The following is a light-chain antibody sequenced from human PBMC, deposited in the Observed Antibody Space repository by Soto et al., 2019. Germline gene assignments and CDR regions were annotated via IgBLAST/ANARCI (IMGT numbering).Light chain of an antibody. CDR1: QNINRW. V-gene: IGKV1-5*01. Sequence: DIQMTQSPSTLAASVGDRVTITCRASQNINRWLAWYQQKPGKAPKVLIYDASSLESGVPSRFSGSGSWTAFTLTITSMQPDEFATYDGQQYDGYFGPGTKVDVK. J-gene: IGKJ3*01. CDR3: QQYDGY. CDR2: DAS.